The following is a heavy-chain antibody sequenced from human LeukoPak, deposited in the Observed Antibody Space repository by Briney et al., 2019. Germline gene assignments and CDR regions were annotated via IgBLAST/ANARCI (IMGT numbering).Heavy chain of an antibody. J-gene: IGHJ4*02. D-gene: IGHD3-16*01. CDR3: ARGPLPGGFWYLDY. CDR1: GYIFTGYQ. CDR2: INPNSGVT. V-gene: IGHV1-2*02. Sequence: ASVKVSCKASGYIFTGYQIHWVRQAPGQGLEWVGRINPNSGVTDFPQKFQGRVTVTRDTPNKTVYMDLTSLLFDDTAVYYCARGPLPGGFWYLDYWGQGTLLTVSS.